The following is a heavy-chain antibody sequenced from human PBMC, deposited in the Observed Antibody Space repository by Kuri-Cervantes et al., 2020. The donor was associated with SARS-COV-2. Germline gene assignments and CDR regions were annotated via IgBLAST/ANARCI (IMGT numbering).Heavy chain of an antibody. CDR1: GGSFSGYY. CDR2: INHSGST. J-gene: IGHJ5*02. Sequence: ESLKISCAVYGGSFSGYYWSWIRQPPGKGLEWIGEINHSGSTNYNPSLKSRVTISVDTSKNQFSLKLSSVTAADTAVYYCARGGCSSTSCYSKHQKNWFDPWSQGTLVTVSS. CDR3: ARGGCSSTSCYSKHQKNWFDP. V-gene: IGHV4-34*01. D-gene: IGHD2-2*01.